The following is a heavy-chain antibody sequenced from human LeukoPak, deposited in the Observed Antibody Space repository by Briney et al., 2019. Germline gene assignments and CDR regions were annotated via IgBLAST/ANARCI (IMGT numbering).Heavy chain of an antibody. CDR3: AKGLSTAYFFDY. CDR2: IWYDGSNK. D-gene: IGHD4-17*01. CDR1: GFTFSSYG. V-gene: IGHV3-30*02. Sequence: PGGSLRLSCAASGFTFSSYGMHWVRQAPGKGLEWVAVIWYDGSNKYYADSVKGRFTISRDNSKNTLYLQMSSLRADDAAVYYCAKGLSTAYFFDYWGRGTLVTVSS. J-gene: IGHJ4*02.